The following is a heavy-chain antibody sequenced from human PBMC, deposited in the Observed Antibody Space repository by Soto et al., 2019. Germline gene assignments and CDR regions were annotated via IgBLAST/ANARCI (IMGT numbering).Heavy chain of an antibody. CDR3: TTQFMTTVTYFDF. CDR1: GLTFNNAW. V-gene: IGHV3-15*01. Sequence: GGSLRLSCAASGLTFNNAWMSWVRQAPGKGLEWVGRIKSKSDSETADYAAPVKGRFTISRDDSRNTVYLQMNSLKTEDTAVYYCTTQFMTTVTYFDFWGQGTQVTVSS. CDR2: IKSKSDSETA. D-gene: IGHD4-17*01. J-gene: IGHJ4*02.